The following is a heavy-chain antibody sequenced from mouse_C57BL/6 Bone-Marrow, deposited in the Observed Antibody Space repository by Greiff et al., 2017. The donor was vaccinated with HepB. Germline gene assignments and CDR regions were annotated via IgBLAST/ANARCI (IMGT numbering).Heavy chain of an antibody. D-gene: IGHD2-1*01. Sequence: VQLQQPGAELVRPGSSVKLSCKASGYTFTSYWMHWVKQRPIQGLEWIGNIDPSDSETHYNQKFKDKATLTVDKSSSTAYMQLSSLTSEDSAVYYCARGGKGRPTAYWGQGTLVTVSA. J-gene: IGHJ3*01. CDR1: GYTFTSYW. CDR2: IDPSDSET. V-gene: IGHV1-52*01. CDR3: ARGGKGRPTAY.